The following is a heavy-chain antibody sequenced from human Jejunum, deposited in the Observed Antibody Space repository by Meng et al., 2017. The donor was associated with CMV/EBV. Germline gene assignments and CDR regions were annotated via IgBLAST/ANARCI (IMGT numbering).Heavy chain of an antibody. CDR1: RNCG. J-gene: IGHJ5*01. CDR2: IGKDGSEK. CDR3: ARARGNGDDSKYNWFDS. D-gene: IGHD2-21*02. Sequence: RNCGMGWGRQDPGEGLERVANIGKDGSEKYYVESVKGRFNISRDNAKNSLYLQMNSLRADDTAVYYCARARGNGDDSKYNWFDSWGQGALVTVSS. V-gene: IGHV3-7*01.